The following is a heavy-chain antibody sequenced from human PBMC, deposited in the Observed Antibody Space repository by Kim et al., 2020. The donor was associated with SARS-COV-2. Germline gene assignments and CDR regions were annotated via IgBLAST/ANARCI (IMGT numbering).Heavy chain of an antibody. CDR2: ISGSGGST. CDR3: AKEWVLESRSGYDSAYFDY. V-gene: IGHV3-23*01. J-gene: IGHJ4*02. D-gene: IGHD5-12*01. CDR1: GFTFSSYA. Sequence: GGSLRLSCAASGFTFSSYAMSWVRQAPGKGLEWVSAISGSGGSTYYADSVKGRFTISRDNSKNTLYLQMNSLRAEDTAVYYCAKEWVLESRSGYDSAYFDYWGQGTLVTVSS.